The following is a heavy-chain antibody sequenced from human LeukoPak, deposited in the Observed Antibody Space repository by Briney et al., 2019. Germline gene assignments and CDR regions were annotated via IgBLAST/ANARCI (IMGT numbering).Heavy chain of an antibody. J-gene: IGHJ4*02. V-gene: IGHV3-7*01. CDR3: ARGRFAATGKYYFDY. CDR1: GFIPGRYW. D-gene: IGHD6-13*01. CDR2: IKTDGTDK. Sequence: GGSLRLSCAASGFIPGRYWMSWVRQAPGAGLEGVASIKTDGTDKFYVNSVEGRFTISRDNAKNSLYLQMNSLRADDTAVYFCARGRFAATGKYYFDYWGQGTLVTVSS.